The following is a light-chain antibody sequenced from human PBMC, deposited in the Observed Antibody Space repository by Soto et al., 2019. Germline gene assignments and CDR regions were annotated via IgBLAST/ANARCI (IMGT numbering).Light chain of an antibody. J-gene: IGKJ5*01. CDR2: DVS. V-gene: IGKV3-15*01. Sequence: EVVMTQSPATLSVSPGERATLSCKASQSARSSLGWYQQKPGQPPRLLIHDVSIRATGIPARFNSSGSGTEFTLTISSLQSEDFAVYYCQQYNNWPPTFGQGTRLEIK. CDR1: QSARSS. CDR3: QQYNNWPPT.